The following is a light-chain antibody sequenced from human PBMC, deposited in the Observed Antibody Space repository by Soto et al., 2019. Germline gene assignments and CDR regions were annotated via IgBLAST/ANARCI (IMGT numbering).Light chain of an antibody. Sequence: QSALTQPPSASGSPGQSVTISCTGTSSDVGGYNYVSWYQQHPGKVPKLMIYEVSKRPSGVPDRFSGSKSGNTASLTVSGLQAEDEADYYCISYAGSNNVVFGGGTKLTVL. CDR2: EVS. CDR3: ISYAGSNNVV. J-gene: IGLJ2*01. V-gene: IGLV2-8*01. CDR1: SSDVGGYNY.